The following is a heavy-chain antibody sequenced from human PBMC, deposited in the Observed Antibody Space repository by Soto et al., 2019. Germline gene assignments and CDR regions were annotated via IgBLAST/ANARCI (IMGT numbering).Heavy chain of an antibody. Sequence: SETLSLTCTVSGGSISSYYWSWIRQPPGKGLEWIGYIYYSGSTNYNPSLKSRVTISVDTSKNQFSLKLSSVTAADTAVYYCARRAYDSSGYYFWFDPWGQGTLVTVSS. D-gene: IGHD3-22*01. CDR2: IYYSGST. J-gene: IGHJ5*02. CDR1: GGSISSYY. CDR3: ARRAYDSSGYYFWFDP. V-gene: IGHV4-59*01.